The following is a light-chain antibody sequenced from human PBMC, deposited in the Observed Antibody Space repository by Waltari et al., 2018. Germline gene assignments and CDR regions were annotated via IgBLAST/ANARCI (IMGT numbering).Light chain of an antibody. CDR2: KAS. CDR3: QHNYGTPYS. Sequence: DIQMTQSPSSLSASVGDRVTITCRASENVNNYLNWYQQKPGKAPKLLIYKASTLQSGVPSRFSGSGSGTDYTFTISSLQSEDAATYYCQHNYGTPYSFGQGTKVEIK. J-gene: IGKJ2*03. CDR1: ENVNNY. V-gene: IGKV1-39*01.